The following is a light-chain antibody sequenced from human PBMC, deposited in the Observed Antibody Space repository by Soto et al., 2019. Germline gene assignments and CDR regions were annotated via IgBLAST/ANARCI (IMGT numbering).Light chain of an antibody. CDR3: QQNSNTWT. Sequence: RTQSPSSLSASVGDRATISCRASQSIDTFLNWFQQKPGKAPKLLIYAASSLQSGVPSRFSGSGSGTDFTLTIRSLQPEDFATYYCQQNSNTWTFGQGTKV. V-gene: IGKV1-39*01. J-gene: IGKJ1*01. CDR2: AAS. CDR1: QSIDTF.